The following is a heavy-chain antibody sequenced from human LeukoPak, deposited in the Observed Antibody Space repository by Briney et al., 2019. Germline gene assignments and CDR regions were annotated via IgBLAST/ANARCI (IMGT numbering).Heavy chain of an antibody. Sequence: ASVKVSCKASGYTFTSYYMHWVRQAPGQGPEWMGLINPSGGSTSYAQKFQGRVTMTRDTSTSTVYMELSSLRSEDTAVYYCARVQGYSNYDYGMDVWGQGTTVTVSS. CDR1: GYTFTSYY. CDR2: INPSGGST. V-gene: IGHV1-46*01. D-gene: IGHD5-18*01. J-gene: IGHJ6*02. CDR3: ARVQGYSNYDYGMDV.